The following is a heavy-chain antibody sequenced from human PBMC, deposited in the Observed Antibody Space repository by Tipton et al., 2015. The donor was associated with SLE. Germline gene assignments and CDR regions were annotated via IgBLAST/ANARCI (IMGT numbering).Heavy chain of an antibody. Sequence: TLSLTCTVSGGSISSYFWTWIRQPPGKGLEWIGHIFYTGSIRYNPSLKSRVTISVDTSKSQIFLKMSSVTAADTAVYYCARDSLNWGSYYHGMDVWGQGTTVTVSS. D-gene: IGHD3-16*01. CDR1: GGSISSYF. CDR3: ARDSLNWGSYYHGMDV. V-gene: IGHV4-59*01. J-gene: IGHJ6*02. CDR2: IFYTGSI.